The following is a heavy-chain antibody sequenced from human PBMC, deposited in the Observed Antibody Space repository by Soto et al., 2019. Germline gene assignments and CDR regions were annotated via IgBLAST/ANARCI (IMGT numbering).Heavy chain of an antibody. V-gene: IGHV1-2*02. CDR3: ARDPTIFGVVQNYGMDV. Sequence: GASVKVSCKASGYTFTGYYMHWVRQAPGQGLEWMGWINPNNGYTNHAQKFQGRVTMTRDTSMSTAYMELRSLRSDDTAVYYCARDPTIFGVVQNYGMDVWGQGTTVTVSS. CDR2: INPNNGYT. D-gene: IGHD3-3*01. CDR1: GYTFTGYY. J-gene: IGHJ6*02.